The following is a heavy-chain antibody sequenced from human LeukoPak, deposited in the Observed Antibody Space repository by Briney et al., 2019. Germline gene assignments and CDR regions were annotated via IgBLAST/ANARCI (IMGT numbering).Heavy chain of an antibody. CDR3: ARDNWNVDYYYYYGMDV. CDR1: GGSFSGYY. J-gene: IGHJ6*02. Sequence: SETLSLTCAVYGGSFSGYYWSWIRQPPGKGLEWIGEINHSGSTNYNPSLKSRVTISVDTSKNQFSLKLSFVTAADTAVYYCARDNWNVDYYYYYGMDVWGQGTTVTVSS. D-gene: IGHD1-1*01. CDR2: INHSGST. V-gene: IGHV4-34*01.